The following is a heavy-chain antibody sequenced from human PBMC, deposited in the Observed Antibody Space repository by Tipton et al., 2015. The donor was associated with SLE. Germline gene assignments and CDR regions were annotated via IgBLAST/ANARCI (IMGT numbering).Heavy chain of an antibody. CDR3: ARVPSSPDY. Sequence: TLSLTCAVYGGSFSGYYWSWIRQPPGKGLEWIGSIYYSGSTYYNPSLKSRVTISVDTSKNQFSLKLSSVTAADTAVYYCARVPSSPDYWGQGTLVTVSS. J-gene: IGHJ4*02. V-gene: IGHV4-34*01. CDR2: IYYSGST. CDR1: GGSFSGYY. D-gene: IGHD6-13*01.